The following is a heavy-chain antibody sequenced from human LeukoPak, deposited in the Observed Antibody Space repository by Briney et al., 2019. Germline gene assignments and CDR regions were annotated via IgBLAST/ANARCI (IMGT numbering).Heavy chain of an antibody. D-gene: IGHD5-12*01. Sequence: GGSLRLSCQTSGFVFSDYGMHWVRQAPGKGLEWVAFVRYDGSNEYYADSVKGRLTISRGNSRNTLYLQMNSLRAEDTGDYSCAKDSNSGYVSVGPNYWGLGTLVTVSS. CDR1: GFVFSDYG. CDR3: AKDSNSGYVSVGPNY. J-gene: IGHJ4*02. V-gene: IGHV3-30*02. CDR2: VRYDGSNE.